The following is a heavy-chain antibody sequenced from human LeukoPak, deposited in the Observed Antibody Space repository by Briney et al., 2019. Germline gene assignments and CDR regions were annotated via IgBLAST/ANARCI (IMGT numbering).Heavy chain of an antibody. CDR3: ASLDRPRD. J-gene: IGHJ4*02. CDR1: GFTFSSYS. Sequence: GGSLRLSCAASGFTFSSYSMNWVRQAPGKGLEWVATMTSSSTIYYADSVKGRFTISRDNAKNSLFLQMNSLRAEDTAVYYCASLDRPRDWGQGTLVTVSS. CDR2: MTSSSTI. V-gene: IGHV3-69-1*01. D-gene: IGHD1-1*01.